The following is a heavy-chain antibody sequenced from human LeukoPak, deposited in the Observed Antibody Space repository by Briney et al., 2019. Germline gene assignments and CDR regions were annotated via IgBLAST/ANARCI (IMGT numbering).Heavy chain of an antibody. CDR1: GFTFSSYA. CDR2: IWYDGSNK. Sequence: GGSLRLSCAASGFTFSSYAMHWVRQAPGKGLEWVAVIWYDGSNKYYADSVKGRFTISRDNSKNTLYLQMNSLRAEDTAVYYCARDHSGKYYDFWSGSFFDYWGQGTLVTVSS. CDR3: ARDHSGKYYDFWSGSFFDY. V-gene: IGHV3-33*08. D-gene: IGHD3-3*01. J-gene: IGHJ4*02.